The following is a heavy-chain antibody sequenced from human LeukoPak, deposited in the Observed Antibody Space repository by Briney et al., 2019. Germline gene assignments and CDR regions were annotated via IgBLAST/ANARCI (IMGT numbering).Heavy chain of an antibody. D-gene: IGHD2-2*02. V-gene: IGHV4-59*01. J-gene: IGHJ6*02. CDR2: IYYSGST. CDR3: ARGVLYCSSTSCYTNYYYGMDV. CDR1: GGSISSYY. Sequence: PSETLSLTCTVSGGSISSYYWSWLRQPPGKGLEWFGYIYYSGSTNYNPSLKSRVTISVDTSKNQFSLELSSVTAADTAVYYCARGVLYCSSTSCYTNYYYGMDVWGQGTTVTVSS.